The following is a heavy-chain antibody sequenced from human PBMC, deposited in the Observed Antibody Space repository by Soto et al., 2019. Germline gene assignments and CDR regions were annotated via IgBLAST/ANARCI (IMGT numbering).Heavy chain of an antibody. J-gene: IGHJ6*02. CDR3: ARDLGIGAAGRGYWYYYGMDV. Sequence: GGSLRLSCAASGFTFSSYWMSWVRQALGKGLEWVANIKQDESEEYYVDSVKGRFTISRDNAKKSLYLQMNSLRAEDTAVYYCARDLGIGAAGRGYWYYYGMDVWGQGTTVTVSS. D-gene: IGHD6-13*01. V-gene: IGHV3-7*03. CDR1: GFTFSSYW. CDR2: IKQDESEE.